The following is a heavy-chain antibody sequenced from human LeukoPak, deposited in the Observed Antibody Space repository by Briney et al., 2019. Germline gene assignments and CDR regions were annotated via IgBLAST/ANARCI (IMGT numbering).Heavy chain of an antibody. Sequence: GGSLRLSCAASGFTFSSYGMHWVRQAPGKGLEWVAVISYDGSNKYYADSVKGRFTISRDSSKNTLYLQMNSLRAEDTAVYYCAKDISSSLYYFDYWGQGTLVTVSS. J-gene: IGHJ4*02. V-gene: IGHV3-30*18. CDR1: GFTFSSYG. D-gene: IGHD6-13*01. CDR2: ISYDGSNK. CDR3: AKDISSSLYYFDY.